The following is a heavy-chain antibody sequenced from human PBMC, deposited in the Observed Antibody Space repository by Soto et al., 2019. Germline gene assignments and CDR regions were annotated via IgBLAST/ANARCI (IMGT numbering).Heavy chain of an antibody. V-gene: IGHV1-18*01. CDR3: ARDRGSSGWYSFDY. CDR2: ISAYNGNT. Sequence: QVQLVQSGAEVKKPGASVKVACKASGYTFTSYGISWVRQAPGQGLEWMGWISAYNGNTNYAQKLQDRGTMPTDTATSTAYMELRSLRSDDTAVYCCARDRGSSGWYSFDYWGQGTLVTVSS. D-gene: IGHD6-19*01. CDR1: GYTFTSYG. J-gene: IGHJ4*02.